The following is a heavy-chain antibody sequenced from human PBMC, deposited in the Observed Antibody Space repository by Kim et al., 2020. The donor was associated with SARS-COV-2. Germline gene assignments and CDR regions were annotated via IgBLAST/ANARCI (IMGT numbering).Heavy chain of an antibody. J-gene: IGHJ6*02. Sequence: SETLSLTCTVSGGSISSSSYYWGWIRQPPGKGLEWIGSIYYSGSTYYNPSLKSRVTISVDTSKNQFSLKLSSVTAADTAVYYCARHHRNPGIAAADPWRTPYYYGMDVWGQGTTVTVSS. CDR2: IYYSGST. CDR1: GGSISSSSYY. V-gene: IGHV4-39*01. CDR3: ARHHRNPGIAAADPWRTPYYYGMDV. D-gene: IGHD6-13*01.